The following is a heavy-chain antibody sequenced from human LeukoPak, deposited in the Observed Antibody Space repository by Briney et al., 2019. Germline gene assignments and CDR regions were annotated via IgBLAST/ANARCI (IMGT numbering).Heavy chain of an antibody. V-gene: IGHV1-69*01. CDR2: IIPIFGTA. CDR1: GGTFSSYA. D-gene: IGHD2-2*01. Sequence: ASVKVSCKASGGTFSSYAISWVRQAPGQGLEWMGGIIPIFGTANYAQKFQGRVTITADESTGTAYMELSSLRSEDTAVYYCAREARYCSSTSCYLLGAFDIWGQGTMVTVSS. J-gene: IGHJ3*02. CDR3: AREARYCSSTSCYLLGAFDI.